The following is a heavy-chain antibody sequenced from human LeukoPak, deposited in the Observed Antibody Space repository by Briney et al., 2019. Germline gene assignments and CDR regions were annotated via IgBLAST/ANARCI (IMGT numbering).Heavy chain of an antibody. CDR3: AREVYYYDSSAYYWYFDL. J-gene: IGHJ2*01. V-gene: IGHV3-72*01. D-gene: IGHD3-22*01. Sequence: GGSLRLSCAASGFTFSDHYMDWVRQAPGKGLEWVGRTRNKANSYTTEYAASVKGRFTISRGDSKNSLYLQMNSLKTEDTAVYFCAREVYYYDSSAYYWYFDLWGRGTLVTVSS. CDR2: TRNKANSYTT. CDR1: GFTFSDHY.